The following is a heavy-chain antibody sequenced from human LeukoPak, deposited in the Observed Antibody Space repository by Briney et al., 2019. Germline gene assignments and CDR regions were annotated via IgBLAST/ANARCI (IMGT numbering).Heavy chain of an antibody. D-gene: IGHD4-17*01. Sequence: SETLSLTCTVSGGSISSYYWSWIRQPPGKGMEWIGYIYYSGRTNYNPSLKSRVTISVDTSKNQFSLKLSSVTAADTAVYYCARHEELYYGDYGNLYYYYGMDVWGQGTTVTASS. CDR2: IYYSGRT. CDR3: ARHEELYYGDYGNLYYYYGMDV. CDR1: GGSISSYY. J-gene: IGHJ6*02. V-gene: IGHV4-59*08.